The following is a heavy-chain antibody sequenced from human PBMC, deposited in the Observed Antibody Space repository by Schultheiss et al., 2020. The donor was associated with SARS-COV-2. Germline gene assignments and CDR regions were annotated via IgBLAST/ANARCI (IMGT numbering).Heavy chain of an antibody. CDR1: GFTFSSYG. J-gene: IGHJ4*02. Sequence: GGSLRLSCEASGFTFSSYGMHWVRQAPGKGLEWVAVIWYDGSNKYYADSVKGRFTISRDNSKNTLYLQMNSLRAEDTAVYYCASDILHRYDFWRGCDYWGQGTLVTVSS. V-gene: IGHV3-33*01. D-gene: IGHD3-3*01. CDR2: IWYDGSNK. CDR3: ASDILHRYDFWRGCDY.